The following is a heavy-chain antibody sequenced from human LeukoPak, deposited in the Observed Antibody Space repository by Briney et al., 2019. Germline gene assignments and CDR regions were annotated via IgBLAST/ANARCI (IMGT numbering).Heavy chain of an antibody. CDR3: AREVSMRTGEDY. V-gene: IGHV3-74*01. CDR1: GFTFTTYW. Sequence: GGSLRLSCAASGFTFTTYWMHWVRQAPGKGLVWVSHINSDGSITSYADSVKGRFTISRDNAKNTLYLQMNSLRAEDTAVYYCAREVSMRTGEDYWGQGTLVTVSS. D-gene: IGHD3-10*01. CDR2: INSDGSIT. J-gene: IGHJ4*02.